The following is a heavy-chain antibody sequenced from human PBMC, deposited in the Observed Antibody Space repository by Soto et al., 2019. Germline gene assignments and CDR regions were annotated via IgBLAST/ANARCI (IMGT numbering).Heavy chain of an antibody. CDR3: AKAELLWFGEPRVSYYGMDV. J-gene: IGHJ6*02. CDR1: GFTFSSYG. CDR2: ISYDGSNK. V-gene: IGHV3-30*18. Sequence: GGSLRLSCAASGFTFSSYGMHWVRQAPGKGLEWVAVISYDGSNKYYADSVKGRFTISRDNSKNTLYLQMNSLRAEDTAVYYCAKAELLWFGEPRVSYYGMDVWGQGTTVTVSS. D-gene: IGHD3-10*01.